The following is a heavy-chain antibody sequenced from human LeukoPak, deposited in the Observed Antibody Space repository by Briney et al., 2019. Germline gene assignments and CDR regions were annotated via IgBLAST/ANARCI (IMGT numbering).Heavy chain of an antibody. CDR2: IYYSGST. J-gene: IGHJ4*02. CDR3: ARVCDSSGYVDY. V-gene: IGHV4-31*03. Sequence: PSQTLSLTCTVSGGSISSGGYYWSWIRQHPGKGLEWIGYIYYSGSTYYNPSLKSRVPISVDTSKNQFSLKLSSVTAADTAVYYCARVCDSSGYVDYWGQGTLVTVSS. D-gene: IGHD3-22*01. CDR1: GGSISSGGYY.